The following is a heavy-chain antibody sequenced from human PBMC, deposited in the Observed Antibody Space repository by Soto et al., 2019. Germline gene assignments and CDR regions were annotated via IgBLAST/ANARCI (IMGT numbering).Heavy chain of an antibody. CDR1: GFTFSSYA. J-gene: IGHJ4*02. Sequence: EVQLLESGGGLVQPGGSLRLSCAASGFTFSSYAMSWVRQAPGKGLEWVSAISGSGGSIYYADSVKGRFTISRDNSKNTLYLQMNSLRAEDTAVYYYAKVVGLITFGGVTVFDYWGQGTLVTVSS. V-gene: IGHV3-23*01. CDR2: ISGSGGSI. D-gene: IGHD3-16*02. CDR3: AKVVGLITFGGVTVFDY.